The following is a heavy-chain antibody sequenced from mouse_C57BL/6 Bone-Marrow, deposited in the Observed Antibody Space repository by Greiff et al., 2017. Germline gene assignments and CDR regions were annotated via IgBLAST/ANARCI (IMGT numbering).Heavy chain of an antibody. CDR3: ARGGIWGSRREFAY. CDR2: IHPNSGST. D-gene: IGHD2-4*01. Sequence: QVQLQQPGAELVKPGASVKLSCKASGYTFTSYWMHWVKQRPGQGLEWIGMIHPNSGSTNYNEKFKSKATLTVDKSSSTAYMQLSSLTAEDSAVYYWARGGIWGSRREFAYWGQGTLVTVSA. J-gene: IGHJ3*01. CDR1: GYTFTSYW. V-gene: IGHV1-64*01.